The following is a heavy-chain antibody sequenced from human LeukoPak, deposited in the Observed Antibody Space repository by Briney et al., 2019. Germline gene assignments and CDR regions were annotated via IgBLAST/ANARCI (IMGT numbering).Heavy chain of an antibody. CDR2: IRSKAYGGTT. J-gene: IGHJ1*01. Sequence: GGSLRLSCTASGSTFGDYAMSWFRQAPGKGLEWVGFIRSKAYGGTTEYAASVKGRFTISRDDSKSIAYLQMNSLKTEDTAVYYCTRAKEDYYDSSGYAEYFQHWGQGTLVAVSS. D-gene: IGHD3-22*01. V-gene: IGHV3-49*03. CDR1: GSTFGDYA. CDR3: TRAKEDYYDSSGYAEYFQH.